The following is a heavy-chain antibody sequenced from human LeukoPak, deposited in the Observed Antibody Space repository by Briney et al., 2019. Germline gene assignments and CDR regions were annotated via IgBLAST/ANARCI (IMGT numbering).Heavy chain of an antibody. Sequence: PGGSLRLSCAASGFTVSSNYMSWVRQAPGKGLEWVAFIRYDGSNKYYADSVKGRFTISRDNSKNTLYLQMNSLRAEDTAVYYCANSYVGARHFDYWGQGTLVTVSS. V-gene: IGHV3-30*02. CDR1: GFTVSSNY. J-gene: IGHJ4*02. CDR3: ANSYVGARHFDY. CDR2: IRYDGSNK. D-gene: IGHD1-26*01.